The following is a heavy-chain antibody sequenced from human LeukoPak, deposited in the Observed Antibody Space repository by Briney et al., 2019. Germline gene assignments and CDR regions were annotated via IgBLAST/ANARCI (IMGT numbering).Heavy chain of an antibody. CDR3: ARHVGQGDYFDY. V-gene: IGHV4-39*01. CDR1: GGSISSSSYY. J-gene: IGHJ4*01. CDR2: LYYSGST. Sequence: SEARYLECTVSGGSISSSSYYWGWIRQPPGKGLEWIGSLYYSGSTYYNPSLKSRVTISVDTSKNHFSLKLSSVTASDTAVYYCARHVGQGDYFDYWGQRTLVTVSS.